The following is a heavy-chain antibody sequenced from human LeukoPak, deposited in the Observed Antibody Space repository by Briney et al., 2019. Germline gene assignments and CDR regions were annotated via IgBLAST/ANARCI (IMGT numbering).Heavy chain of an antibody. CDR3: EGIVVVPAAQAGYYYYGMDV. Sequence: ASVKVSCKVSGYTLTELSMHWVRQAPGKGLEWMRGFDPEDGETIYAQKFQGRVTMTEDTSTDTAYMELSSLRSEDTAVYYCEGIVVVPAAQAGYYYYGMDVWGQGTTVTVSS. J-gene: IGHJ6*02. CDR2: FDPEDGET. CDR1: GYTLTELS. V-gene: IGHV1-24*01. D-gene: IGHD2-2*01.